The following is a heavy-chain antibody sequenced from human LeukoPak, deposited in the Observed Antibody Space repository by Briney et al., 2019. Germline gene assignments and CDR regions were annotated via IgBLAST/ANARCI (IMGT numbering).Heavy chain of an antibody. Sequence: GGSLRLSCVASGFTFSIFGMHWVRQAPGKGLEWVAYIQFDGRNERYADSVKGRFTISRDNSRNTLYLQMNTLKVEDTAVYYCAKKKPGNGDSLDYWGQGTLLTVSS. J-gene: IGHJ4*02. D-gene: IGHD2-21*02. CDR3: AKKKPGNGDSLDY. CDR2: IQFDGRNE. CDR1: GFTFSIFG. V-gene: IGHV3-30*02.